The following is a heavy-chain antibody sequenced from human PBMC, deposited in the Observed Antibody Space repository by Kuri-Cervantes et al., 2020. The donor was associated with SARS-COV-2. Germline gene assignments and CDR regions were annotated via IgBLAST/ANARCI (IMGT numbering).Heavy chain of an antibody. V-gene: IGHV1-18*01. D-gene: IGHD4-23*01. CDR3: ARSHTLYGGNSSPWDY. CDR2: ISGYDGDT. J-gene: IGHJ4*02. Sequence: ASVKVSCKTFGYTFLSYGISWVRQAPGQGLEWVGWISGYDGDTKYAQKLKDRVTMTTDTSTSTAYMELRGLRSFDTAVYYCARSHTLYGGNSSPWDYWGQGTLVTVSS. CDR1: GYTFLSYG.